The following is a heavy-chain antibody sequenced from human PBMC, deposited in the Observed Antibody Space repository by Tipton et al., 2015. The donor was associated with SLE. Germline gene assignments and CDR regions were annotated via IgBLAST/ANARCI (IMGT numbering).Heavy chain of an antibody. Sequence: GKGLEWMGVIYPGDSDTRYSPSFQGHVTISADKSITTAYLQWSSLKASDTAMYYCARQLTGFEDAFDLWAQGTMVTVSS. V-gene: IGHV5-51*01. J-gene: IGHJ3*01. CDR2: IYPGDSDT. CDR3: ARQLTGFEDAFDL.